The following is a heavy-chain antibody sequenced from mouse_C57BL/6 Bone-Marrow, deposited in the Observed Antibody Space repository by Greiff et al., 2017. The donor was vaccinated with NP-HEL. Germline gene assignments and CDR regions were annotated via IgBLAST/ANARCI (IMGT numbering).Heavy chain of an antibody. J-gene: IGHJ2*01. CDR1: GYTFTNYW. D-gene: IGHD1-1*01. CDR2: IDPNSGGT. Sequence: QVQLQQPGAELVKPGASVKLSCKASGYTFTNYWMHWVKQRPGRGLEWIGRIDPNSGGTRYNEKFKSKATLTVDKPSSTAYMQLSSLTSEDSAVYYGEKYYNESGYFDYWGQGTTLTVSS. CDR3: EKYYNESGYFDY. V-gene: IGHV1-72*01.